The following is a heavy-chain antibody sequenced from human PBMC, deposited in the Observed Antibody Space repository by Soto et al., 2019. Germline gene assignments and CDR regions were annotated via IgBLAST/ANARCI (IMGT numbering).Heavy chain of an antibody. CDR3: TRDRSGTMLF. J-gene: IGHJ4*02. Sequence: EVQLVESGGGLVQPGGSLRLSCTASGFTFSNYWMSWVRQAPGEGLEWVANMNQDGSKRYYVDSVEGRFTISRDNAKNSLYLQINSLRAEDTAIYYCTRDRSGTMLFWGQGTLVTVSS. V-gene: IGHV3-7*01. CDR1: GFTFSNYW. CDR2: MNQDGSKR. D-gene: IGHD1-7*01.